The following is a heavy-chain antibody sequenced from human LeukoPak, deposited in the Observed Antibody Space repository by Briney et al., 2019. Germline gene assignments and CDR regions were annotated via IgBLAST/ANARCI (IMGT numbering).Heavy chain of an antibody. CDR1: GFTFCSYA. J-gene: IGHJ4*02. CDR2: ISYDGSNK. D-gene: IGHD3-10*01. V-gene: IGHV3-30-3*01. Sequence: GRSLRLSCAASGFTFCSYAMHWVRQAPGKGLERVAVISYDGSNKYYADSVKGRFTISRDNSKNTLYLQMNSLRAEDTAVYYCASDYGSGSYYNVPDYWGQGTLFTVSS. CDR3: ASDYGSGSYYNVPDY.